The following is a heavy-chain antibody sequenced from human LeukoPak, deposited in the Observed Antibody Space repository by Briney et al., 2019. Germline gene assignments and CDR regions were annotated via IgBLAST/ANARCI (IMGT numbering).Heavy chain of an antibody. CDR2: MNPNSGNT. CDR3: ARDRIAAVS. V-gene: IGHV1-8*02. Sequence: PWASVKVSCKASGYTFTGYYMHWVRQAPGQGLEWMGWMNPNSGNTGYAQKFQGRVTMTRNTSISTAYMELSSLRSEDTAVYYCARDRIAAVSWGQGTLVTVSS. J-gene: IGHJ5*02. CDR1: GYTFTGYY. D-gene: IGHD6-13*01.